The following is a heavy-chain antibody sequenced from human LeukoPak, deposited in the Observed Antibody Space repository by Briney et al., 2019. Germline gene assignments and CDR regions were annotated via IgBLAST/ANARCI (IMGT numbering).Heavy chain of an antibody. Sequence: GRSLRLSCAASGFTFSSYGMHWVRQAPGKGLEWVAVISYDGSNKYYADSVKGRFTISRDNSKNTLYLQMNSLRAEDTAVYYCTREAPDAFDIWGQGTMVTVSS. CDR3: TREAPDAFDI. D-gene: IGHD6-6*01. CDR1: GFTFSSYG. J-gene: IGHJ3*02. CDR2: ISYDGSNK. V-gene: IGHV3-30*03.